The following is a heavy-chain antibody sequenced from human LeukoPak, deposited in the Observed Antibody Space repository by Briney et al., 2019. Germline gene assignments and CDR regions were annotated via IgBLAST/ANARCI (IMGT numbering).Heavy chain of an antibody. Sequence: GRSLRLSCAASGFTFSSYAMHWVRQAPGKGLEWVAVISYDGSNKYYADSVKGRFTISRDNSKNTLYLQMNSLRAEDTAVYYCARPYGGEGAFDIWGQGTMVTVSS. CDR2: ISYDGSNK. J-gene: IGHJ3*02. CDR3: ARPYGGEGAFDI. CDR1: GFTFSSYA. D-gene: IGHD4-23*01. V-gene: IGHV3-30-3*01.